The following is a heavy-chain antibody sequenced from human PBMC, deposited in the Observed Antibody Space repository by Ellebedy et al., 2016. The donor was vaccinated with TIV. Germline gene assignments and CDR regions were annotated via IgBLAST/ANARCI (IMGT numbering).Heavy chain of an antibody. CDR2: IAYDGSNE. D-gene: IGHD1-14*01. CDR1: GFAFRVFS. V-gene: IGHV3-30*04. J-gene: IGHJ3*01. Sequence: PGGSLRLSCAGSGFAFRVFSMHWVRQAPGKGLEWVAFIAYDGSNENFADSVKGRFTISRDNPKNTVYLQISSLRVEDTAVYYCVRELRSGYDAFDLWGQGTAVTVSS. CDR3: VRELRSGYDAFDL.